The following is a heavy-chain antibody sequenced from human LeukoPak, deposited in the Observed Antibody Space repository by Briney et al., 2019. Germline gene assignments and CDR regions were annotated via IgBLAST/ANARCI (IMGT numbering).Heavy chain of an antibody. Sequence: GGSLRLSCAASGFTFSRYNMNWIRHTPGKGLEWVAYINSGSSSIHYADSVKGRFTISRDNAENLLYLQMDNLRAEDTAAYYCTPYSSSPVDSWGQGALVTISS. CDR2: INSGSSSI. CDR3: TPYSSSPVDS. V-gene: IGHV3-48*01. CDR1: GFTFSRYN. J-gene: IGHJ4*02. D-gene: IGHD6-6*01.